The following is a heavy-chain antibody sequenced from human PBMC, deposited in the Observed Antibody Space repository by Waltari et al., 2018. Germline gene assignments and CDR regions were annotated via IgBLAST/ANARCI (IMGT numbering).Heavy chain of an antibody. CDR3: SRSMTVSGAKYYFDA. D-gene: IGHD3-22*01. CDR2: IRSKTYGGTR. CDR1: GFRFGDYG. V-gene: IGHV3-49*04. Sequence: EVQLVESGGGLVQPGRSLRLSCTASGFRFGDYGMTWVRQAPGKGLEWVGMIRSKTYGGTREFAASVKGRLTISRDDSKSIAFLDMNSLETEDTAVYYCSRSMTVSGAKYYFDAWGQGTLVTVSS. J-gene: IGHJ4*02.